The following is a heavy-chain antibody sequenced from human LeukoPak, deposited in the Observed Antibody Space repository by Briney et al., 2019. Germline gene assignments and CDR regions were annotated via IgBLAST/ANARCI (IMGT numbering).Heavy chain of an antibody. Sequence: GGSLRLSCAASGFTLSTYAMNWVRQAPGKGLEWLSDIGNSDKKTYYADSVKGRFTISRDNSENTLYLQMNSLRAEDTAVYYCAKDGGDSPGHELFDYRGQGTLVTVSS. V-gene: IGHV3-23*01. CDR1: GFTLSTYA. D-gene: IGHD3-16*01. J-gene: IGHJ4*02. CDR3: AKDGGDSPGHELFDY. CDR2: IGNSDKKT.